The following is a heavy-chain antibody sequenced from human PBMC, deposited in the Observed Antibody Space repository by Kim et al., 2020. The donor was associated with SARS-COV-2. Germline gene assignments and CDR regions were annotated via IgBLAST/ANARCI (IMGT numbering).Heavy chain of an antibody. CDR2: ISYDGSHI. Sequence: GGSLRLSCAASGFTFSSHALHWVRQAPGKGLEWVALISYDGSHISYPDSVKGRFIISRDNTKSTLYLQMNSLRPEDTAVYYCVAEIGSWRFDHWGQGTLV. D-gene: IGHD3-10*01. J-gene: IGHJ4*02. CDR1: GFTFSSHA. V-gene: IGHV3-30*04. CDR3: VAEIGSWRFDH.